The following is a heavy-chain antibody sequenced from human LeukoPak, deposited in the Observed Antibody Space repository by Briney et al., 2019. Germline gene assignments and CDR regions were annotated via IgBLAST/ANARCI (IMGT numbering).Heavy chain of an antibody. V-gene: IGHV4-59*01. D-gene: IGHD3-3*01. CDR1: GGSISSYY. CDR3: ARAGSMFGVVVFDY. Sequence: NPSETLSLTCTVSGGSISSYYWSWIRQPPGKGLEWIGYIYYSVSTDYNPSLKSRVTISVDTSKNQFSLKLSSVTAADTAVYYCARAGSMFGVVVFDYWGQGTLVTVSS. J-gene: IGHJ4*02. CDR2: IYYSVST.